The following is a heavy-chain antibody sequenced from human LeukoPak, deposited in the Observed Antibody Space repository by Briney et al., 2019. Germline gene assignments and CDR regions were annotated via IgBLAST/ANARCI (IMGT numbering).Heavy chain of an antibody. Sequence: GGSLRLSCAASGFTFSDYGMHWVRQAPGKGLEWVAVIWHDGSNKYYADSVQGRFTISRDSSKNTLYLQMNSLRAEDTAVYYCAKDGDAGTSYYFYCMDVWGKGTTVTVSS. CDR2: IWHDGSNK. D-gene: IGHD7-27*01. J-gene: IGHJ6*03. CDR1: GFTFSDYG. V-gene: IGHV3-33*06. CDR3: AKDGDAGTSYYFYCMDV.